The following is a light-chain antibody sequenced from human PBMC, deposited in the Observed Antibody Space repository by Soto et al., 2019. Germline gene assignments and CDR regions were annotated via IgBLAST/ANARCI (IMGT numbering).Light chain of an antibody. CDR3: SSYTTSSTLV. V-gene: IGLV2-14*01. CDR2: EVI. Sequence: QSALAQPASVSGSPGQSITISCTATRSDVGDYNYVSWYQQHPGEAPKLIIFEVINRPSGVSNRFSGSKSGNTASLIISGLQAEDEADYYCSSYTTSSTLVFGGGTKVTVL. J-gene: IGLJ2*01. CDR1: RSDVGDYNY.